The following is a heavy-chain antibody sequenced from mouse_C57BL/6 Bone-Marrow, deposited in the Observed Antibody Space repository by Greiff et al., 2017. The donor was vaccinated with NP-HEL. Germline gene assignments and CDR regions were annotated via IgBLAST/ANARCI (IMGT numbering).Heavy chain of an antibody. J-gene: IGHJ3*01. CDR2: IWWDDDK. V-gene: IGHV8-8*01. D-gene: IGHD1-1*01. CDR1: GFSLSTFGMG. Sequence: QVTLKVSGPGILQPSQTLSLTCSFSGFSLSTFGMGVGWIRQPSGKGLEWLAHIWWDDDKYYNLALKSRLTISKDTSKNQVFLKIANVDTADTATYYCARMASYYYGSSHGGFAYWGQGTLVTVSA. CDR3: ARMASYYYGSSHGGFAY.